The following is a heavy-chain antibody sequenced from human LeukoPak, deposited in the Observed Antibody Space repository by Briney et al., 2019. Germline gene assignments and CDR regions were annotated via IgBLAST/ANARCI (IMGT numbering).Heavy chain of an antibody. CDR1: GYTFTSYY. D-gene: IGHD4-17*01. CDR3: ARATTVTNALPCSGAFDI. V-gene: IGHV1-46*01. Sequence: ASVKVSCKASGYTFTSYYMHWVRQAPGQGLEWMGIINPSGGSTSYAQKFQGRVTMTRDTSTSTVYMELSSLRSEDTAVYYCARATTVTNALPCSGAFDIWGQGTMVTVSS. J-gene: IGHJ3*02. CDR2: INPSGGST.